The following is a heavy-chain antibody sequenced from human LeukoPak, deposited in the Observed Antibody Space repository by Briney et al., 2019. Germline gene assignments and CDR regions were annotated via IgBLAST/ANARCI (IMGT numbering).Heavy chain of an antibody. CDR3: ATPPTEGTAVAGTFPDY. Sequence: ASVKVSCKASGYTFSSYDINWVRQATGQGVEWMGWMNPNSGNTGYAQKFQGRVTMTRNTSISTAYMELSSLRSEDTAVYYCATPPTEGTAVAGTFPDYWGQGTLVTVSS. CDR1: GYTFSSYD. CDR2: MNPNSGNT. D-gene: IGHD6-19*01. J-gene: IGHJ4*02. V-gene: IGHV1-8*02.